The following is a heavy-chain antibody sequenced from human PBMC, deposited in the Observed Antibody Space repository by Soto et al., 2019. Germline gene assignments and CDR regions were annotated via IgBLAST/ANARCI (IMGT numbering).Heavy chain of an antibody. Sequence: GGSLRLSCAASGFTFSSYGMHWVRQAPGKGLEWVAVISYDGSNKYYADSVKGRFTISRDHSKNTLYLQMNSLRAEDTAVYYCAKDLFDSRHYEGLDYWGQGTLVTVSS. CDR1: GFTFSSYG. D-gene: IGHD4-17*01. V-gene: IGHV3-30*18. CDR2: ISYDGSNK. J-gene: IGHJ4*02. CDR3: AKDLFDSRHYEGLDY.